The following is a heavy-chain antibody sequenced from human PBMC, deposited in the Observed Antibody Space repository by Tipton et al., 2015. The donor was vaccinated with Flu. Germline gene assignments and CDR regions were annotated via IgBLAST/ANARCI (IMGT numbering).Heavy chain of an antibody. J-gene: IGHJ4*02. CDR2: INPNSGGT. V-gene: IGHV1-2*02. D-gene: IGHD6-19*01. Sequence: QVQLVQSGAVVKKPGASVKVSCKASGYTFTGYYMNWVRQAPGQGLEWMGWINPNSGGTNYAQKIQGRVTMTRDTSISTAYMELSRLRSEDTGVYCCARLRRVGAVAGSGYWGQGTLVTVSS. CDR3: ARLRRVGAVAGSGY. CDR1: GYTFTGYY.